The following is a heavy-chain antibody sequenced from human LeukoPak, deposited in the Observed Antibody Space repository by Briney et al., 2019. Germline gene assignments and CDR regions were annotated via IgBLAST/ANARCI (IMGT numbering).Heavy chain of an antibody. D-gene: IGHD3-22*01. CDR2: ISGSGGSR. J-gene: IGHJ4*02. V-gene: IGHV3-23*01. CDR1: GFTFSSFD. CDR3: AKSADSSGYWSSRFDY. Sequence: GYLRLSCAASGFTFSSFDMSWVRQAPGKGLEWDSTISGSGGSRYHADSVKGRFTISRDNYKNTLYRQMNSQRAEVTAVYSSAKSADSSGYWSSRFDYWGQGTLVTASS.